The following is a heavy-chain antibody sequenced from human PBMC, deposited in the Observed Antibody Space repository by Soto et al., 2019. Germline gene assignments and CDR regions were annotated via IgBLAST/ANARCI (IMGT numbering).Heavy chain of an antibody. J-gene: IGHJ4*02. CDR3: ARSPRATSPLTF. CDR2: ISETGSHT. V-gene: IGHV3-11*06. CDR1: GFTFTDYH. Sequence: KPXVSLRLTCEASGFTFTDYHMSWIRQAPGKGLEWVALISETGSHTAYAESVKGRFTISRDNARPSVFLQMNSLRSDDTAVYFCARSPRATSPLTFWGQGTPVTVSS. D-gene: IGHD7-27*01.